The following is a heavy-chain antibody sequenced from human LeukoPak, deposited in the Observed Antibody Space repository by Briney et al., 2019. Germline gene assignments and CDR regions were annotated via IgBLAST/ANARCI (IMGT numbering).Heavy chain of an antibody. J-gene: IGHJ4*02. Sequence: PGGSLRLSCAASEFTFSNYAMNWVRQAPGKGLEWVSGISGGGGSTYYADSVKGRFTISRDNSENTQYLQMNSLRAEDTALYYCASDGIAVDRGIGYFDCWGQGTLVTVSS. CDR1: EFTFSNYA. CDR2: ISGGGGST. D-gene: IGHD6-13*01. V-gene: IGHV3-23*01. CDR3: ASDGIAVDRGIGYFDC.